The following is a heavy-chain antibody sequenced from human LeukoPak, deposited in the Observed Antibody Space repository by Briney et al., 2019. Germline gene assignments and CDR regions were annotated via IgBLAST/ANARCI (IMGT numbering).Heavy chain of an antibody. CDR1: GYSIISGYH. J-gene: IGHJ1*01. D-gene: IGHD6-19*01. CDR3: ATDEGWPTEYFQH. V-gene: IGHV4-38-2*02. Sequence: PSETLSVTCSVSGYSIISGYHWAWIRQPPGKGLEWIGSIYRDGSTYYNPSLKSRITMSVDTSKNQFSLEVNSVTAADTAVYYCATDEGWPTEYFQHWGQGTLVTVSS. CDR2: IYRDGST.